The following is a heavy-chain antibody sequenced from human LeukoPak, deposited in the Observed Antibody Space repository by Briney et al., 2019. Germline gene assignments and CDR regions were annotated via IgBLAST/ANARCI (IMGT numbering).Heavy chain of an antibody. CDR2: ISWDGGST. J-gene: IGHJ4*02. D-gene: IGHD6-19*01. CDR1: GFTFDDYT. CDR3: AKGEAVAGHLDY. Sequence: GGSLRLSCAASGFTFDDYTMHWVRQAPGKGLEWVSLISWDGGSTYYADTVKGRFTISRDNSKNSLYLQMNSLRTEDTALYYCAKGEAVAGHLDYWGQGTLVTVSS. V-gene: IGHV3-43*01.